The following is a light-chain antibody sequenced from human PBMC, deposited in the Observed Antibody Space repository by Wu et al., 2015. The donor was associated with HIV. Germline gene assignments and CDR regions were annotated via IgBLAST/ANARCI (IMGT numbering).Light chain of an antibody. Sequence: EIVMTQSPATLSVSPGERATLSCRASQSVSSNLAWYQQKPGQAPRLLIYGASTRATGIPARFSGSGSGTEFTLTISSMQSEDFAVYYCQQYNNWLFTFGPGPKWISN. V-gene: IGKV3-15*01. CDR3: QQYNNWLFT. J-gene: IGKJ3*01. CDR1: QSVSSN. CDR2: GAS.